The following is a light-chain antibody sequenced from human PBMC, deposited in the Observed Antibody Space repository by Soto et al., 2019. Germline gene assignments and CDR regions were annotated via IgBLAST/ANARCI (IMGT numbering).Light chain of an antibody. Sequence: DIVMTQSPDSLAVSLGERATINCESSQSVLFTSNNKNYLAWYQQKPGTAPKLLIYAASTLQSGVPSRFSGSRSGTDFTLTISSLHPEDVATYYCQQTFSAPSITFGQGTRLEIK. CDR1: QSVLFTSNNKNY. J-gene: IGKJ5*01. V-gene: IGKV4-1*01. CDR3: QQTFSAPSIT. CDR2: AAS.